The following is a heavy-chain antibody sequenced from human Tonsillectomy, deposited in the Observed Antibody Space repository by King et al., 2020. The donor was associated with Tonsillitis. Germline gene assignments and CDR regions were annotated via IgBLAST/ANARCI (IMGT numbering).Heavy chain of an antibody. D-gene: IGHD2-2*01. J-gene: IGHJ5*02. Sequence: VQLQESGPGLVKPSQTLSLTCTVSGGSLSRGSYYWSWIRQPAGKGPEGFGRLYTSGGTNYNPSLKSRNTMSLDKSKNQFSPKLSSVTAADTAAYYCARDVYLGYCSGTSCEYWFDPWGQGILVTVSS. CDR2: LYTSGGT. V-gene: IGHV4-61*02. CDR3: ARDVYLGYCSGTSCEYWFDP. CDR1: GGSLSRGSYY.